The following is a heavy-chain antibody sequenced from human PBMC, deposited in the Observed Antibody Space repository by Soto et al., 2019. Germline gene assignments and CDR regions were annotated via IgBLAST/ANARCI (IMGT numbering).Heavy chain of an antibody. CDR2: IWYDGSNK. CDR3: ARELAPGIAVAGWFDP. V-gene: IGHV3-33*01. Sequence: QVQLVESGGGVVQPGRSLRLSCAASGFTFSSYGMHWVRQAPGKGLEWVAVIWYDGSNKYYADSVKGRFTISRDNSKNXLYRQMNSLRAEDTAVYYCARELAPGIAVAGWFDPWGQGTLVTVSS. J-gene: IGHJ5*02. CDR1: GFTFSSYG. D-gene: IGHD6-19*01.